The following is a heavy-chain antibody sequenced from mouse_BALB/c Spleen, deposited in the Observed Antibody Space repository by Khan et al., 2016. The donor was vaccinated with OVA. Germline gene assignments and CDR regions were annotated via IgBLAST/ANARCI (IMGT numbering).Heavy chain of an antibody. D-gene: IGHD2-3*01. Sequence: VQLKESGPGLVKPSQSLSLTCTVTGYSITSDYAWNWIRQFPGNKLEWMGYISYSGSTNYNPSLESRISITRATSKNQFFLQLNSVTTEDTATYYCGRDGSRYNYAMDYWGQGTSVTVSS. CDR2: ISYSGST. V-gene: IGHV3-2*02. CDR1: GYSITSDYA. CDR3: GRDGSRYNYAMDY. J-gene: IGHJ4*01.